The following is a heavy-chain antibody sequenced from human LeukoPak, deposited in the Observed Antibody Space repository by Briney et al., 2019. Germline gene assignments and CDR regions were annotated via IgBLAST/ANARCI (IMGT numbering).Heavy chain of an antibody. Sequence: PSETLSLTCTVSGGSISSSSYYWGWIRQPQGKGLEWIGSIYYSGSTYYNPSLKSRVTISVDTSKNQFSLKLSSVTAADTAVYYCARDEYYDSSGHYYGMDVWGQGTTVTVSS. D-gene: IGHD3-22*01. CDR1: GGSISSSSYY. CDR2: IYYSGST. J-gene: IGHJ6*02. V-gene: IGHV4-39*07. CDR3: ARDEYYDSSGHYYGMDV.